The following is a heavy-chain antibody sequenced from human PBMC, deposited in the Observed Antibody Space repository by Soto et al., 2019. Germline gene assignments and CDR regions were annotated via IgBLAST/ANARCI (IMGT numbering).Heavy chain of an antibody. Sequence: QLQLQESGPGLVKPSETLSLIRSVSGGSISSDTFYRGWFRQPPGKGLEWIGSIYYNGNTYYNPSLKGRVTISMDTSKNQFSLKVSSVTVADTGVYYCARPRTYATYGDNFFGVDVCGQGTKVP. CDR1: GGSISSDTFY. J-gene: IGHJ6*02. V-gene: IGHV4-39*01. D-gene: IGHD2-8*01. CDR2: IYYNGNT. CDR3: ARPRTYATYGDNFFGVDV.